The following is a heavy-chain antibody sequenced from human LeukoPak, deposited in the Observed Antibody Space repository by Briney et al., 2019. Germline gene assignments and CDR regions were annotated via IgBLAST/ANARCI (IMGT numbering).Heavy chain of an antibody. V-gene: IGHV3-20*01. CDR1: GFTFDDYG. CDR3: ARLYSSGGMHYYYYMDV. CDR2: INWNGGST. J-gene: IGHJ6*03. Sequence: PGGSLRLSCAASGFTFDDYGMSWVRQAPGKGLEWVSGINWNGGSTGYADSVKGRFTISRDNAKNSLYLQMNSLRAEDTALYHCARLYSSGGMHYYYYMDVWGKGTTVTVSS. D-gene: IGHD6-25*01.